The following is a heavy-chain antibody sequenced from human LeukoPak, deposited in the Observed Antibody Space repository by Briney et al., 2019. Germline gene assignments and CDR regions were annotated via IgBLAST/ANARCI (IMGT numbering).Heavy chain of an antibody. J-gene: IGHJ1*01. D-gene: IGHD3-10*01. V-gene: IGHV3-7*01. CDR1: GFTFSSYW. CDR2: IKQDGSEK. Sequence: GGSLRLSCAASGFTFSSYWMSWVRQAPGKGLEWVANIKQDGSEKYYVDSVKGRFTISRDNAKNSLYLQMNSLRAEDTAVYYCARDRSESSINYYGSGSYYRAEYFQHWGQGTLVTVSS. CDR3: ARDRSESSINYYGSGSYYRAEYFQH.